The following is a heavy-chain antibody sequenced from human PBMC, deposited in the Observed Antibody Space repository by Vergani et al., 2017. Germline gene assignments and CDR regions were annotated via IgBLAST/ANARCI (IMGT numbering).Heavy chain of an antibody. D-gene: IGHD3-3*01. Sequence: QVQLQESGPGLVKPSETLSLTCTVSGGSISSYYWSWIRQPPGKGLEWIGYIYTSGSTNYNPSLKSRVTISVDTSKNQFYLKLSSVTAADTAVYSCARRYDDFWSDYGMDVWGQGTTVTVSS. V-gene: IGHV4-4*09. CDR3: ARRYDDFWSDYGMDV. J-gene: IGHJ6*02. CDR2: IYTSGST. CDR1: GGSISSYY.